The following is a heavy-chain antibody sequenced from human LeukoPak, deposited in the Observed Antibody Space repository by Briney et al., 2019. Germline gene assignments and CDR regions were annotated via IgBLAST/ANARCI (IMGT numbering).Heavy chain of an antibody. D-gene: IGHD4-17*01. Sequence: SETLSLTCAVYGGSFSGYYWSWIRQPPGKGLEWIGEINHSGSTNYNPSLKSRVTISVDTSKNQFSLKLSSVTAADTAVYYCARSTTNAFDIWGQGTMVTVSP. CDR2: INHSGST. CDR3: ARSTTNAFDI. V-gene: IGHV4-34*01. CDR1: GGSFSGYY. J-gene: IGHJ3*02.